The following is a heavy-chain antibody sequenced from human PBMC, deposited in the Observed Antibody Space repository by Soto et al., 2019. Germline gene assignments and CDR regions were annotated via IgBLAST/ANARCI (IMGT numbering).Heavy chain of an antibody. V-gene: IGHV3-48*02. D-gene: IGHD6-6*01. CDR2: ISSSISTI. Sequence: EVQLVESGGGLVQPGGSLRLSCAASGFTFSSFSMNWVRQAPGKGLEWVSYISSSISTIYYADSVKGRFTITSDNAKNSLYLQMNSRRDEDTAVYYYARENSSSGLNWFDPWGQGTLVTVSS. CDR3: ARENSSSGLNWFDP. J-gene: IGHJ5*02. CDR1: GFTFSSFS.